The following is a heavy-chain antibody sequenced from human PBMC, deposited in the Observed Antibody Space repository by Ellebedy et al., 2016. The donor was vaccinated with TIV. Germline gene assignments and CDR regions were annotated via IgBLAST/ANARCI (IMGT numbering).Heavy chain of an antibody. J-gene: IGHJ3*01. Sequence: PGGSLRLSCAASGFTLSGHRMHWVRQAPGKGLMWVSRMNSDGRVDSDGSTTNYADSVKGRFTVSRDNARNTLYLQMNSLRAEDTAVYYCARGEDNYNYRDVFDVWGQGTLVTVSS. V-gene: IGHV3-74*01. CDR3: ARGEDNYNYRDVFDV. CDR2: MNSDGRVDSDGSTT. D-gene: IGHD5-24*01. CDR1: GFTLSGHR.